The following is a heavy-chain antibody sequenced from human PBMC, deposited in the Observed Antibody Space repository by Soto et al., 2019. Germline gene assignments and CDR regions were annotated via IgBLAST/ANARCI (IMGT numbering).Heavy chain of an antibody. Sequence: GGSLRLSCAASGFTFSSYAMSWVRQAPGKGLEWVSAISGSGGSTYYADSVKGRFTISGDNSKNRLYLQMNSLRAGDTAVYYCAKVLHYDILTGYSPPFDYWGQGTLVTVSS. CDR3: AKVLHYDILTGYSPPFDY. CDR1: GFTFSSYA. V-gene: IGHV3-23*01. J-gene: IGHJ4*02. D-gene: IGHD3-9*01. CDR2: ISGSGGST.